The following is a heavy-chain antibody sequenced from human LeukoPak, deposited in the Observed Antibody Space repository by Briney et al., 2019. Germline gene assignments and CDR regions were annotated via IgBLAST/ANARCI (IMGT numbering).Heavy chain of an antibody. Sequence: SETLSLTCTVSGGSISSNYWSWIRQPPGKGLESIGYIYYGGSTNYNPSLKSRVTMSVDTSKNQFSLKVSSVTAADTAVYYCAKLVSSGWYYDYWGQGTLVTVSS. CDR3: AKLVSSGWYYDY. CDR2: IYYGGST. CDR1: GGSISSNY. D-gene: IGHD6-19*01. V-gene: IGHV4-59*08. J-gene: IGHJ4*02.